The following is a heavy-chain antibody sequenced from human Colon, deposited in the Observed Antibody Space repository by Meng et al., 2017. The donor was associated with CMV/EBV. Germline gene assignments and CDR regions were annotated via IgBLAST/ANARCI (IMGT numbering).Heavy chain of an antibody. CDR1: GFTFNTFS. Sequence: GESLKISCATSGFTFNTFSMIWVRLAPGKGLELIAYITPDKRDMYYADSVRGRFTVSRDNAKNSPYLQMNSLRAEDTAVYYCARDVNWSFDYWGQGILVTVSS. D-gene: IGHD1-20*01. CDR3: ARDVNWSFDY. V-gene: IGHV3-21*05. J-gene: IGHJ4*02. CDR2: ITPDKRDM.